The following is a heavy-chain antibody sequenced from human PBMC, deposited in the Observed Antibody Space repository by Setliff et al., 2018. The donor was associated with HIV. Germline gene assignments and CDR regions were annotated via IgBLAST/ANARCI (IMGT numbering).Heavy chain of an antibody. Sequence: GGSLRLSCAASGFTFSSYWMSWVRQAPGKGLEWVADIKQDGSKAYYMDSVKGRFTISRDNSKNTLYLQMNSLRAEDTAVYYCAKIQNPQGYYYDSSGYYPHPGSPDYWGQGTLVTVSS. J-gene: IGHJ4*02. V-gene: IGHV3-7*02. CDR3: AKIQNPQGYYYDSSGYYPHPGSPDY. D-gene: IGHD3-22*01. CDR1: GFTFSSYW. CDR2: IKQDGSKA.